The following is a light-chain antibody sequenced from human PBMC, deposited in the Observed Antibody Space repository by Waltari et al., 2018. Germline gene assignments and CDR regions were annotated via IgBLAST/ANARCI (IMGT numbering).Light chain of an antibody. Sequence: DIQMTQSPSSLSASVGDRVTITCRASQSISSYLNWYQQNPGKAPKVLIYAASSLQSGVPSRFSGSGSGTDFTLTNSSLQPEDCATDYWQQSYRTPRTFGQGTKVEIK. CDR2: AAS. CDR1: QSISSY. V-gene: IGKV1-39*01. J-gene: IGKJ1*01. CDR3: QQSYRTPRT.